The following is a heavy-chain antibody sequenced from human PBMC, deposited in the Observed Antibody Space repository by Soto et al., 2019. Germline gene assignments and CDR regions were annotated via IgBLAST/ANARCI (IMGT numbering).Heavy chain of an antibody. CDR1: GFTFSTYA. CDR2: ITTSGGNT. V-gene: IGHV3-23*01. D-gene: IGHD2-8*01. J-gene: IGHJ6*03. Sequence: EVQLLESGGGLVQPGGSLRLSCADSGFTFSTYAMSWVRQAPGKGLEWVSTITTSGGNTYYADSVQGRFTISRDNSKNTLYLQMNSLRAEDTAVYYCAGRYCTNGVCYTNSYYYIDVWGKGTTGTVSS. CDR3: AGRYCTNGVCYTNSYYYIDV.